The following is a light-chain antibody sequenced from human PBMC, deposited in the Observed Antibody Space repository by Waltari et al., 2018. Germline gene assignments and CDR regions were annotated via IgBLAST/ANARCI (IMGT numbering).Light chain of an antibody. CDR2: GAS. CDR1: QSVSSSY. Sequence: EIVLTQSPGTLSLSPGERATLSSRASQSVSSSYLAWYQQKPVQAPRLLIYGASSRATGIPDRFSGSGAGTDFTLTISRLEPEDFAVYYCQQYGSSPKTFGQGTKVEIK. J-gene: IGKJ1*01. CDR3: QQYGSSPKT. V-gene: IGKV3-20*01.